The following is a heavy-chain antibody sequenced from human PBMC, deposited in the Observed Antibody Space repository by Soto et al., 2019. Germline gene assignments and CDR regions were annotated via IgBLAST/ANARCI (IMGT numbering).Heavy chain of an antibody. CDR2: TYFRSKWYN. CDR3: AKGDNLGPKTGYAFDP. CDR1: GDSVSSNTAS. J-gene: IGHJ5*02. D-gene: IGHD5-12*01. V-gene: IGHV6-1*01. Sequence: SQTLSLTCAISGDSVSSNTASWNWIRQSPSRGLEWLGRTYFRSKWYNDYAVSVKSRIIINPDTSNNQFSLQLNSVTPGDTAVYVCAKGDNLGPKTGYAFDPWGQGIMVTVSS.